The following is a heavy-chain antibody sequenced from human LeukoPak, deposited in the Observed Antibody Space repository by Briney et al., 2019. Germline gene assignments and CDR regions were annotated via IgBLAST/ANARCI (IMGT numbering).Heavy chain of an antibody. J-gene: IGHJ6*03. CDR3: ARHPEYYDFWSGRQIYYYYMDV. CDR2: IDTDGSST. Sequence: GGSLRLSCAASGFTFSSYWMHWVRQAPGKGLVWVSRIDTDGSSTNYADSVKGRFTISRDNAKNSLYLQMSSLRAEDTAVYYCARHPEYYDFWSGRQIYYYYMDVWGKGTTVTVSS. V-gene: IGHV3-74*01. D-gene: IGHD3-3*01. CDR1: GFTFSSYW.